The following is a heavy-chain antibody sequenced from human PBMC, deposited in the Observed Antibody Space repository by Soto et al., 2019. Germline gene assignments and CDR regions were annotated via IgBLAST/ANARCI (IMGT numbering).Heavy chain of an antibody. CDR3: VRIGDFRLDY. D-gene: IGHD2-21*01. V-gene: IGHV4-34*01. CDR1: GGSFSMYS. J-gene: IGHJ4*01. Sequence: SETLSLTCAVYGGSFSMYSWGWIRQSPGKGLQWIGEINHRGSTDYDPSLKSRVTISLNTSKNQFSLNLTSVTAADTSVYYCVRIGDFRLDYWG. CDR2: INHRGST.